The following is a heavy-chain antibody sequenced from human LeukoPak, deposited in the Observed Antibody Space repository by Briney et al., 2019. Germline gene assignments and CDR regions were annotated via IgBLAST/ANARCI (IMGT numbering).Heavy chain of an antibody. Sequence: ASVKVPCKASGYTFTSYGISWVRQAPGQGLEWMGWISAYNGNTNYAQKLQGRVTMTTDTSTSTAYMELRSLRSDDTAVYYCARDPRKYSSSWYINFDYWGQGTLVTVSS. V-gene: IGHV1-18*01. CDR3: ARDPRKYSSSWYINFDY. CDR2: ISAYNGNT. J-gene: IGHJ4*02. CDR1: GYTFTSYG. D-gene: IGHD6-13*01.